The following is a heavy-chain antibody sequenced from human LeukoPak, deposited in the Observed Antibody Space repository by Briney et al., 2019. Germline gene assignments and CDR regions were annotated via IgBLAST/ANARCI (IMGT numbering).Heavy chain of an antibody. Sequence: GGSLRLSCAASGFTFSSYWMHWVRQAPGKGLVWVSRINSDGSSTSYADSVKGRFTISRDNAKNSVYLQMNSLGADDTAVYYCATYSILNAREFRYWGQGTLVTVTS. V-gene: IGHV3-74*01. D-gene: IGHD4-11*01. CDR3: ATYSILNAREFRY. J-gene: IGHJ1*01. CDR2: INSDGSST. CDR1: GFTFSSYW.